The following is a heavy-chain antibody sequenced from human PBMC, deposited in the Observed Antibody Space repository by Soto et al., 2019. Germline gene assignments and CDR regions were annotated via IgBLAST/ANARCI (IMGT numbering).Heavy chain of an antibody. CDR2: ISYDGTNK. CDR3: AKDLQSYGDYDYYCY. J-gene: IGHJ6*03. D-gene: IGHD2-21*02. CDR1: GFTFSTYG. V-gene: IGHV3-30*18. Sequence: QVQLVESGGGEVQPGRSLTISCAASGFTFSTYGMHWVRQTPGKGLEWVAVISYDGTNKFYSDSVKGRFTISRDNFKNPLTLKINSLRADATAVYSCAKDLQSYGDYDYYCY.